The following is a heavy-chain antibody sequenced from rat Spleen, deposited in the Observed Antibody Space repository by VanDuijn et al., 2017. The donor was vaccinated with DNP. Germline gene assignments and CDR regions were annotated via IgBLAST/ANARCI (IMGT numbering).Heavy chain of an antibody. V-gene: IGHV5S10*01. J-gene: IGHJ3*01. CDR1: GFTFSNYD. Sequence: EVQLVESGGGLVQPGRSLKFSCAAPGFTFSNYDMAWVRQAPTKGLEWVATISFDGSRTYYRHSVKGRFTISRDNAKNTLYLQMNSLRSEDTATYYCATGVYGGYEDWFAYWGQGTLVTVSS. CDR3: ATGVYGGYEDWFAY. CDR2: ISFDGSRT. D-gene: IGHD1-11*01.